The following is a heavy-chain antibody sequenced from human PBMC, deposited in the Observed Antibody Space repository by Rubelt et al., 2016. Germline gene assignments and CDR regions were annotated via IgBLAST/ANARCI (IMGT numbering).Heavy chain of an antibody. V-gene: IGHV1-18*01. CDR2: ISAYNGNT. D-gene: IGHD1-7*01. CDR1: GYTFTSYG. CDR3: ARDLPPFRRYNWNFPLDY. J-gene: IGHJ4*02. Sequence: QVQLVQSGAEVKKPGASVKVSCKASGYTFTSYGISWVRQAPGQGLEWMGWISAYNGNTNYAQKFQGRVSMTKDASTGTAYMEMRSLRSDDTAVYYCARDLPPFRRYNWNFPLDYWGQGTLVTVSS.